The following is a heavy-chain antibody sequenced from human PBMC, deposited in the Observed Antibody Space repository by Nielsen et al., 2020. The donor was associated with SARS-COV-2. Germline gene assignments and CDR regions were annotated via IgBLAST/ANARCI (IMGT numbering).Heavy chain of an antibody. Sequence: GESLKISCKGSGYTFTSYWFGWVRQMPGKGLEWMGINYPGDSETRYSPSFQGQVTISADKSISTAYLQWSSLKASDTAMYYCARNTAVVTNFDYWGQGTLVTVSS. J-gene: IGHJ4*02. CDR3: ARNTAVVTNFDY. CDR1: GYTFTSYW. V-gene: IGHV5-51*01. D-gene: IGHD5-18*01. CDR2: NYPGDSET.